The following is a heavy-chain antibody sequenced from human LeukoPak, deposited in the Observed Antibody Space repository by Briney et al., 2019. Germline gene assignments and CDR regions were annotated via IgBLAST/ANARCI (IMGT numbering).Heavy chain of an antibody. CDR3: AREGAQTWHAFDI. J-gene: IGHJ3*02. CDR1: GYTFTSYD. CDR2: INPSGGST. Sequence: ASVKVSCKASGYTFTSYDINWVRQATGQGLEWMGIINPSGGSTSYAQKFQGRVTMTRDMSTSTVYMELSSLRSEDTAVYYCAREGAQTWHAFDIWGQGTMVTVSS. V-gene: IGHV1-46*01.